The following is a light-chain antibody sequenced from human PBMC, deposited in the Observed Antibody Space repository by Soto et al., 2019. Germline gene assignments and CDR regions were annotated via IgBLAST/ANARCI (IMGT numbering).Light chain of an antibody. J-gene: IGLJ1*01. CDR3: CSYAGTYTYV. CDR1: SSDVGGYNY. V-gene: IGLV2-11*01. Sequence: QSALTRPRSVSGSPGQSVTISCTGTSSDVGGYNYVSWYQQHPGKAPKLMIYDVSERPSGVPDRFSGSKSGNTASLTISGLQAEDEADYYCCSYAGTYTYVFGTGTKVTAL. CDR2: DVS.